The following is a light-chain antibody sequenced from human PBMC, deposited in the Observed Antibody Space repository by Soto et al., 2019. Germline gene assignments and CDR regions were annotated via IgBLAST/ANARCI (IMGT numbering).Light chain of an antibody. V-gene: IGLV2-14*01. Sequence: QSALTQPASVSGSPGQSITISCTGASSDIGGYKYVSWYQQYPGEAPKLILYDVNSRPSGVSNRFSGSKSGNTASLTISGLPAVDEVDYYCSSYMVTRVFGTGTKLTVL. CDR3: SSYMVTRV. CDR1: SSDIGGYKY. CDR2: DVN. J-gene: IGLJ1*01.